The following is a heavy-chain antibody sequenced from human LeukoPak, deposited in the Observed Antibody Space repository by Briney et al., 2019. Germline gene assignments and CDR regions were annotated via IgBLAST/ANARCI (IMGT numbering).Heavy chain of an antibody. D-gene: IGHD3-3*01. J-gene: IGHJ4*02. CDR2: IYPGDSDT. CDR3: ARQNDFRLDY. V-gene: IGHV5-51*01. Sequence: GESLKISCKGSGYTFSSYWIGWVRQMPGKGLEWMGIIYPGDSDTRYSPSLQGQVTISVDTSIGTAYLQWSSLKASDTAIYYCARQNDFRLDYWGQGTLDTVSS. CDR1: GYTFSSYW.